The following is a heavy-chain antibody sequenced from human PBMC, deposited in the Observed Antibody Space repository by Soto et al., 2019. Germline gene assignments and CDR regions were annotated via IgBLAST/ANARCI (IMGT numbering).Heavy chain of an antibody. CDR2: INHSGST. CDR1: AGSFSGYY. V-gene: IGHV4-34*01. J-gene: IGHJ5*02. D-gene: IGHD2-15*01. Sequence: PSETRSLTWAVYAGSFSGYYWSWIRQPPGKGLEWIGEINHSGSTNYNPSLKSRVTISVDTSKNQFSLKLSSVTAADTAVYYCARDRGVYCSGGSGYSIESNWFHPWGDGTLVTVS. CDR3: ARDRGVYCSGGSGYSIESNWFHP.